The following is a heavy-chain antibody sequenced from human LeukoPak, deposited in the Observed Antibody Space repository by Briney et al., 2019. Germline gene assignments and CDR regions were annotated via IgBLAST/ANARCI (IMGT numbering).Heavy chain of an antibody. CDR3: ARDRKGSNDY. CDR1: SGSISSYY. V-gene: IGHV4-59*12. J-gene: IGHJ4*02. CDR2: IYYSGST. Sequence: PSETLSLTCTVSSGSISSYYWSWIRQPPGKGLEWIGYIYYSGSTNYNPSLKSRVTISVDTSKNQFSLKLSSVTAADTAVYYCARDRKGSNDYWGQGTLVTVSS. D-gene: IGHD3-10*01.